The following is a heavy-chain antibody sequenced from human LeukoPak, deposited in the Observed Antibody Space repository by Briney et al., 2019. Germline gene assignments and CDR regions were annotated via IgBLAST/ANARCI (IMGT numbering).Heavy chain of an antibody. CDR3: ARDYGSGSYYGDENAFDI. J-gene: IGHJ3*02. Sequence: SGTLSLTCAVSGGSISSSNWWSWVRQPPGKGLEWIGEIYHSGSTNYNPSLKSRVTISVDKSKNQFSLKLSSVTAADTAVYYCARDYGSGSYYGDENAFDIWGQGTMVTVSS. V-gene: IGHV4-4*02. CDR2: IYHSGST. D-gene: IGHD3-10*01. CDR1: GGSISSSNW.